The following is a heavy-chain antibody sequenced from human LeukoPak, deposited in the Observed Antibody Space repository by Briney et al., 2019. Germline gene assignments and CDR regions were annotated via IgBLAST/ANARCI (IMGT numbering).Heavy chain of an antibody. CDR2: IYYNGRA. CDR1: GGSIGTFY. V-gene: IGHV4-59*01. J-gene: IGHJ3*02. Sequence: SETLFLTCTVSGGSIGTFYWHWIRQPPGKGLEWIGYIYYNGRAIYNPSLKSRVSMSVDTSNNQFSLSLNSVTDADAAIYFCARERSASPAFDIWGQGARVGVSS. CDR3: ARERSASPAFDI.